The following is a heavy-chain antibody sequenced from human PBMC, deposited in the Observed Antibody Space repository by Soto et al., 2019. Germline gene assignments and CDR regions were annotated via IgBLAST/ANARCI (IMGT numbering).Heavy chain of an antibody. CDR1: GFTFSSYW. Sequence: GGSLRLSCAASGFTFSSYWMSWVRQAPGKGLEWVANINQDGSEKYYVDSVKGRFTNSRDNAKNSLYLQMNSLRAEDRAVYYCAREGSIGVRKHYYYYYMDVWGKGTTVTVSS. J-gene: IGHJ6*03. V-gene: IGHV3-7*01. CDR3: AREGSIGVRKHYYYYYMDV. CDR2: INQDGSEK. D-gene: IGHD6-6*01.